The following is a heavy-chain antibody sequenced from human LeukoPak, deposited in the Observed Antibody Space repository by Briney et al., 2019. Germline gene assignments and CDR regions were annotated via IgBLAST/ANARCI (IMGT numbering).Heavy chain of an antibody. Sequence: GGSLRLSCAASGFTFSSYWMSWVRQAPGKGLEWVANIKQDGSEKYYVDSVKGRFTISRDNAKNSLYLQMNSLRAEDTAVYYCATEDYYDSSGYYFDDWGQGTLVSVSS. D-gene: IGHD3-22*01. CDR2: IKQDGSEK. V-gene: IGHV3-7*01. J-gene: IGHJ4*02. CDR1: GFTFSSYW. CDR3: ATEDYYDSSGYYFDD.